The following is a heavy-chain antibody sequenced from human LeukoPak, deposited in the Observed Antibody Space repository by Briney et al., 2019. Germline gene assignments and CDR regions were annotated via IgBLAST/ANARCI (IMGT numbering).Heavy chain of an antibody. V-gene: IGHV4-4*07. CDR3: AREGSSWCNVYFDY. Sequence: SETLSLTCTVSGGSISSYYWSWIRQPAGKGLEWIGRIYTSGSTNYNPSLKSRVTMSVDTSKNQFSLKLSSVTAADTAVYYCAREGSSWCNVYFDYWGQGTLVTVSS. D-gene: IGHD6-13*01. CDR1: GGSISSYY. CDR2: IYTSGST. J-gene: IGHJ4*02.